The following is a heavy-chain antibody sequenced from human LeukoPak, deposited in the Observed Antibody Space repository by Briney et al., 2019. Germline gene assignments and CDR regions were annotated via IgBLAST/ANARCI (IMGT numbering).Heavy chain of an antibody. Sequence: VASVKVSCKASGYTFTSYDTNWVRQATGQGLEWMGWMDPNSGNTGYAQKFQGRVTMTRNTSISTAYMELSSLRSEDTAVYYCARELSYCSGGSCYSNWFDPWGQGTLVTVSS. CDR2: MDPNSGNT. D-gene: IGHD2-15*01. V-gene: IGHV1-8*01. J-gene: IGHJ5*02. CDR1: GYTFTSYD. CDR3: ARELSYCSGGSCYSNWFDP.